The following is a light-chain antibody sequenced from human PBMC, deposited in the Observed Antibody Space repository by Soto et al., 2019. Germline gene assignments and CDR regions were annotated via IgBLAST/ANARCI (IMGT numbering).Light chain of an antibody. Sequence: DIQMTQSPCSLSASVGDRVTITCRASQSISSYLNWYRQKPGKPPDLLIYAASSLHSGVPSRFSGSGSGTDFTLTISSLQPEDFATFYCQQSYSSWTFGQGTKVDIK. CDR1: QSISSY. CDR3: QQSYSSWT. CDR2: AAS. V-gene: IGKV1-39*01. J-gene: IGKJ1*01.